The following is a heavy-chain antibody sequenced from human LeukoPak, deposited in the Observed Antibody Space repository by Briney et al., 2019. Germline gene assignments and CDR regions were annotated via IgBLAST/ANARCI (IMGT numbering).Heavy chain of an antibody. CDR3: AKSPSSGYYGEGGFDP. J-gene: IGHJ5*02. V-gene: IGHV3-23*01. D-gene: IGHD3-22*01. CDR1: GFTFSSYA. Sequence: GGSLRLSCAASGFTFSSYAMSWVRQAPGKGLEWVSAISGSGGSTYYADSVKGRFTISRDNSKNTLYLQMNSLRAEDTAVYYCAKSPSSGYYGEGGFDPWGQGTLVTVSS. CDR2: ISGSGGST.